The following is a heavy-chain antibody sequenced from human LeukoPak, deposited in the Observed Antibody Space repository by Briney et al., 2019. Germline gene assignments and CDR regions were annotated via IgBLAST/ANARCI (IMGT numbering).Heavy chain of an antibody. V-gene: IGHV3-23*01. CDR1: GFTFSTKG. D-gene: IGHD2-2*01. CDR3: AKNRPVVPAAIDY. J-gene: IGHJ4*02. Sequence: QAGGSLRLSCAASGFTFSTKGMSWIRQAPGKGLEWVSAISGSGGSTYYADSVKGRFTISRDNSKNTLYLQMNSLRAEDTAVYYCAKNRPVVPAAIDYWGQGTLVTVSS. CDR2: ISGSGGST.